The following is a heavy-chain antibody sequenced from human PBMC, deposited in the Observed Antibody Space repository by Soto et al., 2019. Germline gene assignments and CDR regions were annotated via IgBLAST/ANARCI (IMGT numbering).Heavy chain of an antibody. D-gene: IGHD2-21*01. CDR1: GYTFTNYW. V-gene: IGHV5-51*01. CDR2: IYPGDSDT. Sequence: GESLKISCKASGYTFTNYWIGWVRQMPGKGLEWMGFIYPGDSDTRYSPSFQGQVTISADKSVTTAYLQWSSLKASDTAKYYCATHTLIGYSSGMDVWGQGTTVTVSS. CDR3: ATHTLIGYSSGMDV. J-gene: IGHJ6*02.